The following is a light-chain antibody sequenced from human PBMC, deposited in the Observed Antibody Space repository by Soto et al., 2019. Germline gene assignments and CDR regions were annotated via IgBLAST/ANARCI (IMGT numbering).Light chain of an antibody. V-gene: IGKV4-1*01. CDR3: QQYYNPPLA. Sequence: DIVMTQSPDSLAVSLGERATINCKSSQTVLYTSKNKNYLAWYQKKPGQPPKLLISGASNRESGVPDRFSGSVSGTDFTLTISSLQAEDVAVYYCQQYYNPPLAFGGGTRVEIK. CDR2: GAS. J-gene: IGKJ4*01. CDR1: QTVLYTSKNKNY.